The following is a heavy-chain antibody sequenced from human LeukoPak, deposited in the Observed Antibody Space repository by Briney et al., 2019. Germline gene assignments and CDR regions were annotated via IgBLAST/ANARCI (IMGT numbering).Heavy chain of an antibody. J-gene: IGHJ4*02. CDR1: GYTLTELS. CDR2: FDPEDGVT. D-gene: IGHD1-7*01. V-gene: IGHV1-24*01. CDR3: ATDSPETITGTTGGY. Sequence: ASVKVSCKASGYTLTELSMHWVRQAPGKGLEWMGGFDPEDGVTIYAQKFQGRVTMTEDTSTDTAYMELSSLRSEDTAVYYCATDSPETITGTTGGYWGQGTLVTVSS.